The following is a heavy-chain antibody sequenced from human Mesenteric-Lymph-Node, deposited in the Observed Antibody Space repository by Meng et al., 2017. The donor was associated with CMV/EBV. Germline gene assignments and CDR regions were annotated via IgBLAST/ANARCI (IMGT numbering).Heavy chain of an antibody. J-gene: IGHJ4*02. V-gene: IGHV3-20*04. D-gene: IGHD6-19*01. CDR1: GFTFDDYG. CDR2: INWNGGST. CDR3: ARDGAVAGTRFDY. Sequence: GESLKISCAASGFTFDDYGMSWVRQTPGKGLEWVSGINWNGGSTGYADSVKGRFTISRDNAKNSLYLQMNSLRAEDTALYYCARDGAVAGTRFDYWGQGTLVTVSS.